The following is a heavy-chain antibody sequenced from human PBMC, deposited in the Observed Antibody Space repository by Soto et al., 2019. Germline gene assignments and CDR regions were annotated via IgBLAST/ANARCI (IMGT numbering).Heavy chain of an antibody. Sequence: PETLSDTCAVSGYSISSRYYCGCIRQPPRKDLEWIGSIYHSGSTYYNPSLKSRVTISVDTSKNQFSLKLSSVTAADTAVYYCARGGSRTIVPDGYYFDYWGQGTLVTVS. CDR3: ARGGSRTIVPDGYYFDY. CDR1: GYSISSRYY. CDR2: IYHSGST. J-gene: IGHJ4*02. D-gene: IGHD2-2*01. V-gene: IGHV4-38-2*01.